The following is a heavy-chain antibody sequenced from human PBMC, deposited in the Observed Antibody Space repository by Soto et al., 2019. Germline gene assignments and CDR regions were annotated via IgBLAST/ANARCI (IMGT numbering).Heavy chain of an antibody. J-gene: IGHJ6*02. V-gene: IGHV1-69*01. Sequence: QVQLVQSGAEVKKPGSSVKVSCKASGGTFSSYAISWVRQAPGQGLEWMGGIIPIFGTANYAQKFQGRVTITADESTSTAYMELSSLRSEDTAVYYCACQAMGSSPFYYYGMDVWGQGTTVTVSS. CDR1: GGTFSSYA. CDR3: ACQAMGSSPFYYYGMDV. CDR2: IIPIFGTA. D-gene: IGHD6-6*01.